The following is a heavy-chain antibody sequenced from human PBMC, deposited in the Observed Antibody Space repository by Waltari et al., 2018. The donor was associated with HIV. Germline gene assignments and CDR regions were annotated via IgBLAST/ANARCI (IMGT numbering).Heavy chain of an antibody. D-gene: IGHD1-26*01. CDR2: IIPIFGTT. Sequence: QVQLVQSGAEVKKPGSSVKVSCKASGGTFGTYVINWVRQAPEQGLEWMGGIIPIFGTTNSAQKFQGRVTFTADELTTTVYMEMTSLSFDDTAMYYCAKDLTAYSGSPDAFDIWGQGTMVTVSS. CDR1: GGTFGTYV. CDR3: AKDLTAYSGSPDAFDI. J-gene: IGHJ3*02. V-gene: IGHV1-69*01.